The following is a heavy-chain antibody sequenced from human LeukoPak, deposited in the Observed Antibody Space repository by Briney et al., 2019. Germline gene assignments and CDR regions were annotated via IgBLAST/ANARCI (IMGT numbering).Heavy chain of an antibody. CDR2: IYTSGSTSGST. D-gene: IGHD3-10*01. CDR3: ARVGTLGGSPGRFDP. CDR1: GGSISSNNYY. J-gene: IGHJ5*02. Sequence: PSETLSLTCTVSGGSISSNNYYWNWIRPPAGKGLEWIGRIYTSGSTSGSTNYNPSLKSRVTISVDTSKNQFSLKLSSVTAADTAVYYCARVGTLGGSPGRFDPWGQGTLVTVSS. V-gene: IGHV4-61*02.